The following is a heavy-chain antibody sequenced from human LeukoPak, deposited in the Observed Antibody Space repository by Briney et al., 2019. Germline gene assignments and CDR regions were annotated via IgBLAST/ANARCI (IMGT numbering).Heavy chain of an antibody. CDR2: INPNRGDT. CDR3: ARCTAAAGTYPLDY. V-gene: IGHV1-2*02. D-gene: IGHD6-13*01. Sequence: ASVKVSCKASGYTFTDYYMHWVRQAPGQGLEWIGWINPNRGDTIFAQKFHGRVTMIKDTSISTAYTELSRLTSDDTAVYFCARCTAAAGTYPLDYWGQGTLVTVSS. CDR1: GYTFTDYY. J-gene: IGHJ4*02.